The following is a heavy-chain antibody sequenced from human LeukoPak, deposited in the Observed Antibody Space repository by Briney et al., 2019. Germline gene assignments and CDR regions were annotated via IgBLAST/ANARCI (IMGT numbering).Heavy chain of an antibody. CDR2: INPTGGST. CDR1: GYTFTSYY. D-gene: IGHD1-26*01. V-gene: IGHV1-46*01. CDR3: ARDNSVGDNAWWFDP. J-gene: IGHJ5*02. Sequence: GASVKVSCKASGYTFTSYYMHWVRQAPGQGLEGMGLINPTGGSTGYAQKFQGRVTMTRDMSTSTDYMELSSLRSEDTAIYSCARDNSVGDNAWWFDPWGQGTLVTVSS.